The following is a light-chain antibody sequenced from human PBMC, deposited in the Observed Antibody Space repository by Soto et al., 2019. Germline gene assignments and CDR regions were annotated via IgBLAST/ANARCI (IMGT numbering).Light chain of an antibody. CDR1: SSNIGSNT. CDR2: SNN. V-gene: IGLV1-44*01. J-gene: IGLJ2*01. Sequence: QSVLTQPPSASGTPGQRITISCSGSSSNIGSNTINWYQQLPGTAPKLLIHSNNQRPSGVPDRTSGSKSGTSASLAISGLQSEDEADYYCVAWDDNLNGLVFGGGTKVTVL. CDR3: VAWDDNLNGLV.